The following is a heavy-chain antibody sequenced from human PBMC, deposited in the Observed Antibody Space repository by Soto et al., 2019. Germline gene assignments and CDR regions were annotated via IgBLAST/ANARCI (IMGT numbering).Heavy chain of an antibody. CDR3: ATYDYGDFYFDD. CDR2: IHFRGTT. Sequence: QVQLQESGPGLVKPSQTLSLTCTVSGGSITSHTHYWSWIRQHPGKGLEWIGNIHFRGTTYYNPSLESRVTISIDTSVNQFPLRLTSVTAADTAVYFCATYDYGDFYFDDWGQGTLVSVSS. V-gene: IGHV4-31*03. D-gene: IGHD4-17*01. CDR1: GGSITSHTHY. J-gene: IGHJ4*02.